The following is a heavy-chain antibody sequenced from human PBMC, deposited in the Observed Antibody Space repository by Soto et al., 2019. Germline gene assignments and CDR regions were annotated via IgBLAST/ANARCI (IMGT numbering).Heavy chain of an antibody. J-gene: IGHJ6*02. CDR2: IIPIFGTA. CDR3: ARDRYSSSWYRSSV. Sequence: SVKVSCKASGGTFSSYAISWVRQAPGQGLEWMGGIIPIFGTANYAQKFQGRVTITADKPTSTAYMELSSLRSEDTAVYYCARDRYSSSWYRSSVWGQGTTVTVSS. D-gene: IGHD6-13*01. CDR1: GGTFSSYA. V-gene: IGHV1-69*06.